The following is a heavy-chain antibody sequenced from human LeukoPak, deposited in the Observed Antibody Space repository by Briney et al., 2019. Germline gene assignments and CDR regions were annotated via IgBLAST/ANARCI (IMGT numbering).Heavy chain of an antibody. V-gene: IGHV1-46*03. Sequence: ASVKVSFKTSGSLFTSYYLHWVHQAPGQGLEWLGVVYPSAGTSDPAQRFRARITLSDDTSTSTVYMELRSLKSEDTAIYFCVREYHGGYFDFWGQGTLVTVSS. CDR2: VYPSAGTS. CDR3: VREYHGGYFDF. D-gene: IGHD3-16*01. CDR1: GSLFTSYY. J-gene: IGHJ4*02.